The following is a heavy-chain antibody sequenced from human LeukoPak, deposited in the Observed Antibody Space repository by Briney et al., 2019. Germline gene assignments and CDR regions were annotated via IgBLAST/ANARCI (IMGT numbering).Heavy chain of an antibody. CDR3: TTDDYSSGTFDI. D-gene: IGHD6-19*01. CDR1: GFTFSNAW. V-gene: IGHV3-15*01. Sequence: GGSLRLSCAASGFTFSNAWMSWVRQAPGKGLEWVGRIKSKSDDGTTDYAAPVKGRFTISRDDSKDTLYLQMNSMKTEDTAVYYCTTDDYSSGTFDIWGQGTMVTVSS. J-gene: IGHJ3*02. CDR2: IKSKSDDGTT.